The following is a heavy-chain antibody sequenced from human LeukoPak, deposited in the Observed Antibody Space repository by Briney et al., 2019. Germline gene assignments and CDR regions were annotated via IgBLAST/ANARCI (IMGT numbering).Heavy chain of an antibody. V-gene: IGHV4-39*01. J-gene: IGHJ4*02. CDR3: ASESKLVVITNY. CDR1: GGSMRSSRYY. CDR2: IYYSGIT. Sequence: SETLSLTCTVSGGSMRSSRYYWGWIRQPPGKGLEWIGNIYYSGITYYNPSLKSRVTISVDTSKNQFSLKLSTMSAADRALYYCASESKLVVITNYWGQGTLVTVSS. D-gene: IGHD3-22*01.